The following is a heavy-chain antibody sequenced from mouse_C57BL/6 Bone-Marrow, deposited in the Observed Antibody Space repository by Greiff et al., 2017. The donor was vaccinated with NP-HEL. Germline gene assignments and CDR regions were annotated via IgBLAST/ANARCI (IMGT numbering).Heavy chain of an antibody. CDR1: GFNIKDDY. CDR3: TTQPGYFDV. J-gene: IGHJ1*03. Sequence: VHVKQSGAELVRPGASVKLFCTASGFNIKDDYMHWVKQRPEQGLEWIGWIDPENGDTEYASKFQGKATITADTSSNTAYLQLSSLTSEDTAVYYCTTQPGYFDVWGTGTTVTVSS. CDR2: IDPENGDT. V-gene: IGHV14-4*01.